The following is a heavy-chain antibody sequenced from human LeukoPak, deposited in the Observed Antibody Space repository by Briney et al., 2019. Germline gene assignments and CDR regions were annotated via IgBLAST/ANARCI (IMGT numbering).Heavy chain of an antibody. V-gene: IGHV4-59*08. Sequence: SETLSLTCTDPGGSISSYYGSWIRPPPGKGLEWIGYIYYSGSTNYNPSLKSRVTISVDTSKNQFSLKLSSVAAADTAVYYWPRHLNYAATDFDYRGQGTLVTVPS. D-gene: IGHD2-2*01. CDR2: IYYSGST. CDR1: GGSISSYY. J-gene: IGHJ4*02. CDR3: PRHLNYAATDFDY.